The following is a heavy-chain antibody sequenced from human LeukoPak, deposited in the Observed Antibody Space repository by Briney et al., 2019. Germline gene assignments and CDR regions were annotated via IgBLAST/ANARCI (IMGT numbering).Heavy chain of an antibody. D-gene: IGHD5-18*01. V-gene: IGHV3-53*04. CDR3: ARETVDTAMVHDAFDI. Sequence: GGSLRLSCAASGFTVSSNYMSWVRQAPGKGLEWVSVIYSGGSTYYADSVKGRLTISRHNSKNTLYLQMSSLRAEGTAVYYCARETVDTAMVHDAFDIWGQGTMVTVSS. CDR2: IYSGGST. CDR1: GFTVSSNY. J-gene: IGHJ3*02.